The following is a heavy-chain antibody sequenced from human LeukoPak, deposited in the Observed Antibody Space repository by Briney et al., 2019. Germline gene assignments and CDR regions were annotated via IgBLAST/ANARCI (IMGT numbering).Heavy chain of an antibody. CDR3: ARDRRYDFWSGETHYYYYYMDV. V-gene: IGHV1-18*01. J-gene: IGHJ6*03. CDR1: GYTFTSYG. D-gene: IGHD3-3*01. CDR2: ISAYNGNT. Sequence: ASVKVSCKASGYTFTSYGISWVRQAPGQGLEWMGWISAYNGNTNYAQKLQGRVTMTTDTSTSTAYMELRSLRSDDTAVYYCARDRRYDFWSGETHYYYYYMDVWGKGTTVTVSS.